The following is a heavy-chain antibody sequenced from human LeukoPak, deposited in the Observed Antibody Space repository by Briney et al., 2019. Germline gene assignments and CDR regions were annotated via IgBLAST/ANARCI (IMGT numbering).Heavy chain of an antibody. V-gene: IGHV4-59*01. CDR2: ICYSERT. D-gene: IGHD1-1*01. Sequence: SQSLSLACTVSGGSISSYYCSWIRQPPGKGLEWIRYICYSERTNFNPSIKSRVTISVHTSKNQFSLKLSSVPEADTAVDYCAREGSAGTNLNWFDHWGQGTLVTVSS. J-gene: IGHJ5*02. CDR1: GGSISSYY. CDR3: AREGSAGTNLNWFDH.